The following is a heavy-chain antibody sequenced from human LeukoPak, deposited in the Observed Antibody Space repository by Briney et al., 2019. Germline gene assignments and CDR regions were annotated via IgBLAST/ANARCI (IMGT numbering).Heavy chain of an antibody. J-gene: IGHJ4*02. CDR1: GFTFSNYL. CDR3: ATAGNYRFDY. Sequence: TGGSLRLSCAASGFTFSNYLVHWVRQAPGKGLVWVSRINPDGSTISYADSVKGRFTISRDNAKNTLYLQMNSLRAEDTAVYYCATAGNYRFDYWGQGILVTVSS. CDR2: INPDGSTI. V-gene: IGHV3-74*01. D-gene: IGHD1-7*01.